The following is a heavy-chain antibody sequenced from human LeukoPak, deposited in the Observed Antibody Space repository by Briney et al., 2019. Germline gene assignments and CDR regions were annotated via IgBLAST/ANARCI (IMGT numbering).Heavy chain of an antibody. CDR1: GGSISSSSYY. Sequence: SETLSLTCTVSGGSISSSSYYWGWIRQPPGKGLEWIGSIYYSGSTYYNPSLKSRVTISVDTSKNQFSLKLSSVTAADTAVYYCARTPKPWFGELHFDYWGQGTLVTVSS. D-gene: IGHD3-10*01. CDR3: ARTPKPWFGELHFDY. V-gene: IGHV4-39*07. J-gene: IGHJ4*02. CDR2: IYYSGST.